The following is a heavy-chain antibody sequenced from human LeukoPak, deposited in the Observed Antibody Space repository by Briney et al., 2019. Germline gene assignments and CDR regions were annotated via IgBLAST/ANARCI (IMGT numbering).Heavy chain of an antibody. D-gene: IGHD3-16*01. CDR3: ARDIRGNYFDS. V-gene: IGHV3-43*01. CDR2: ISRDGSTP. CDR1: GFIFDDSL. J-gene: IGHJ4*02. Sequence: GGSLRLSCVASGFIFDDSLMHWVRQAPGKGLEWISLISRDGSTPYYADSVKGRFTISRDNSKNSLFLQMNSLTREDTAVYYCARDIRGNYFDSWGQGTLVSVSS.